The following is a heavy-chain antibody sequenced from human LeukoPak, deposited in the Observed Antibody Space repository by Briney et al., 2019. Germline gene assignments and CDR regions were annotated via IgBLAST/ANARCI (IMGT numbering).Heavy chain of an antibody. D-gene: IGHD1-26*01. Sequence: GASVKVSCKASGYTFTSYYVHWVRQAPGQGLEWMGWINPNSGGTNYAQKFQGRVTMTRDTSISTAYMELSRLRSDDTAVYYCAREGIVGATDDAFDIWGQGTMVTVSS. J-gene: IGHJ3*02. CDR2: INPNSGGT. CDR3: AREGIVGATDDAFDI. CDR1: GYTFTSYY. V-gene: IGHV1-2*02.